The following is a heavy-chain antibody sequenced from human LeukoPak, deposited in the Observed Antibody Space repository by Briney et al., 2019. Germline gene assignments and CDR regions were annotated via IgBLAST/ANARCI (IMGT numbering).Heavy chain of an antibody. Sequence: GGSLRLSCAASGFTVSSNYMSWVRQAPGKGLEWVSVIYSGGNTYYADSVKGRFTISRDNSKNMLYLQMNSLRVEDTAVYYCAKDNRRHYTSGPNPDSLHWGQGALVTVSS. V-gene: IGHV3-53*01. D-gene: IGHD6-19*01. CDR2: IYSGGNT. CDR3: AKDNRRHYTSGPNPDSLH. J-gene: IGHJ4*02. CDR1: GFTVSSNY.